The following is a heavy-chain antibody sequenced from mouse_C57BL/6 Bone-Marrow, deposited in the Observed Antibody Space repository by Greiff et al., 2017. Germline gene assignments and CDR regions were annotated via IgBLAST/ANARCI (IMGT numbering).Heavy chain of an antibody. V-gene: IGHV1-69*01. D-gene: IGHD2-3*01. CDR1: GYTFTSYW. CDR2: IDPSDSYT. J-gene: IGHJ3*01. CDR3: AKGLLSPFAY. Sequence: QVQLQQPGAELVMPGASVKLSCKASGYTFTSYWMHWVKQRPGQGLEWIGEIDPSDSYTNYNQKFKGKSTLTVDKSSSTAYMQLSSLTSEDSAVYYCAKGLLSPFAYWGRGTLVTVSA.